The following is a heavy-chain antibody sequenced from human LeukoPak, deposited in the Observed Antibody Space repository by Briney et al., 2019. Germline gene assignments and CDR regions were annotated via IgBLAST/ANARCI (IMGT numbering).Heavy chain of an antibody. V-gene: IGHV4-34*01. Sequence: SETLSLTCAVYGGSFSGYYWSWIRQPPGKGLEWIGEINHSGSPNSNPSLKSRVTISVDTSKNQFSLKLTSVTAADTAVYYCARGLWFGRIRFDYWGQGTLVTVSS. CDR1: GGSFSGYY. CDR3: ARGLWFGRIRFDY. CDR2: INHSGSP. D-gene: IGHD3-10*01. J-gene: IGHJ4*02.